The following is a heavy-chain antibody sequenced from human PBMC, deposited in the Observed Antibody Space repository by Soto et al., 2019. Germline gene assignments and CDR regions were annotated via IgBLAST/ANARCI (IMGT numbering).Heavy chain of an antibody. Sequence: PGGSLRLSCAASGFTFSSYAMQWVRQAPGKGLEWVAVISFDGSNENYADSVKGRFTISRDNSKNTLYLQMDSLTPEDTAVYYCSKVAGSGSHYYNYCTDYWGQGT. CDR1: GFTFSSYA. CDR3: SKVAGSGSHYYNYCTDY. CDR2: ISFDGSNE. V-gene: IGHV3-30-3*01. J-gene: IGHJ4*02. D-gene: IGHD3-10*01.